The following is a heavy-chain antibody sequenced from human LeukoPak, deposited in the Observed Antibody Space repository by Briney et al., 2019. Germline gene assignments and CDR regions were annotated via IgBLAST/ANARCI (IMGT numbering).Heavy chain of an antibody. Sequence: PGGSLRLSCAASGFTLSKAWVSWVRQARGKGLEWVGRIKSKTDGGTTDYAAPVKGRFTISRDDSKNTLYLQMNSLKTEDTAVYYCTTRGYSGYDLRDYWGQGTLVTVSS. CDR2: IKSKTDGGTT. V-gene: IGHV3-15*01. CDR1: GFTLSKAW. D-gene: IGHD5-12*01. J-gene: IGHJ4*02. CDR3: TTRGYSGYDLRDY.